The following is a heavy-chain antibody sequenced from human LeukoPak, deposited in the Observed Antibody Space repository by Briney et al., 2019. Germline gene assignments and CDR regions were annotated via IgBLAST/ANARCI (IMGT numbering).Heavy chain of an antibody. V-gene: IGHV1-69*05. CDR2: IIPIFGTA. Sequence: ASVKVPCKASGGTFSSYAISWVRQAPGQGLEWMGRIIPIFGTANYAQKFQGRVTITTDESTSTAYMELSSLRSEDTAVYYCASDVDGMVRGGPPHFDYWGQGTLVTVSS. D-gene: IGHD3-10*01. CDR1: GGTFSSYA. CDR3: ASDVDGMVRGGPPHFDY. J-gene: IGHJ4*02.